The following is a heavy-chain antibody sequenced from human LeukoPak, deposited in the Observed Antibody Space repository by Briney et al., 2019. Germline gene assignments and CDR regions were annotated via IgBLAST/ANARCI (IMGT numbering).Heavy chain of an antibody. D-gene: IGHD5-12*01. CDR1: GFSFTSYA. CDR2: ISGSGGSS. V-gene: IGHV3-23*01. Sequence: GGSLRLSCAASGFSFTSYAMSWVRQAPGKGLEWVSGISGSGGSSYSADSVKGRFTISRDNSKKTLYMQMNSLRAEDTAVYYCTKHRGGWIDAFDIWGQGTMVTVSS. J-gene: IGHJ3*02. CDR3: TKHRGGWIDAFDI.